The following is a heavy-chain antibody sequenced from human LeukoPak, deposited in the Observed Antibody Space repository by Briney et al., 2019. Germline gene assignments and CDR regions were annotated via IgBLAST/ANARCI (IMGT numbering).Heavy chain of an antibody. CDR3: ARASTSTYYDFWSGYYTGIPMGGSWFDP. V-gene: IGHV1-8*01. Sequence: ASVKVSCKASGYTFTSYDINWVRQAPGQGLEWMGWMNPNSGNTGYAQKFQGRVTMTRNTSISTAYMELSSLRSEDTAVYYCARASTSTYYDFWSGYYTGIPMGGSWFDPWGQGTLVTVSS. J-gene: IGHJ5*02. D-gene: IGHD3-3*01. CDR2: MNPNSGNT. CDR1: GYTFTSYD.